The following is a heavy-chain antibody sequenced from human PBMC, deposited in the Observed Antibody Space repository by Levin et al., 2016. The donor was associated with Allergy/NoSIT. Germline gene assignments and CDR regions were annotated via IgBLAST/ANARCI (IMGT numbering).Heavy chain of an antibody. D-gene: IGHD1-26*01. Sequence: SETLSLTCTVSGGSISSSSHYWGWIRQPPGKRLEWIGSIYYSGSTYYSPSLKSRVTISVDTSKNQFSLKLRSVTAADTALYYCARHEWEWTDAWFDPWGQGTLVTVSS. CDR3: ARHEWEWTDAWFDP. CDR2: IYYSGST. CDR1: GGSISSSSHY. V-gene: IGHV4-39*01. J-gene: IGHJ5*02.